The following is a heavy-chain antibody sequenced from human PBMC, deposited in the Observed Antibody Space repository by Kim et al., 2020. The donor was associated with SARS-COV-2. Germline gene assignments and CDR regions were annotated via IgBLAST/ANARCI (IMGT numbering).Heavy chain of an antibody. CDR3: ARGDSSGWYGNYY. Sequence: YAQKFQGGVTMTRDTSTSTVYMEVSSLRSEDTAVYYCARGDSSGWYGNYYWGQGTLVTVSS. J-gene: IGHJ4*02. V-gene: IGHV1-46*01. D-gene: IGHD6-19*01.